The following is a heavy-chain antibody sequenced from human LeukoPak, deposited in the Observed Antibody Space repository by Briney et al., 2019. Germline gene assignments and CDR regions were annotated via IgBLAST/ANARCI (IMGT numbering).Heavy chain of an antibody. D-gene: IGHD2-15*01. CDR2: IGSSRSYI. CDR3: ARDGSPAYNWYFDL. CDR1: GFTFSSYE. V-gene: IGHV3-21*01. J-gene: IGHJ2*01. Sequence: GGSLRLSCAASGFTFSSYEMNWVRQAPGKGLEWVSSIGSSRSYIYYADSVKGRFTISRDNAKNSLYLQMNSLRAEDTAVYYCARDGSPAYNWYFDLWGRGTLVTVSS.